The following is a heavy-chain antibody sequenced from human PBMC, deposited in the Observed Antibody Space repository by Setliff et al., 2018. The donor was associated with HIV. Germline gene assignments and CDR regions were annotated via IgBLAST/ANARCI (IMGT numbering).Heavy chain of an antibody. D-gene: IGHD2-15*01. J-gene: IGHJ5*02. V-gene: IGHV3-30*02. Sequence: GGSLRLSCAASGFTFNSYGMHWVRQAPGKGLEWVALTWYDGSKKYYAESVKGRFTISRDNSKNTLFLQMNSLRIEDTAIYYCARGVVVAAHNWFDPWGQGTLVTVSS. CDR2: TWYDGSKK. CDR3: ARGVVVAAHNWFDP. CDR1: GFTFNSYG.